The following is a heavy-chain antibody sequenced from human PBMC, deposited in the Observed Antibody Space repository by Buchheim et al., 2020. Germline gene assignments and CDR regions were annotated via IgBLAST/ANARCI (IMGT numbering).Heavy chain of an antibody. CDR1: GFTFSSYG. V-gene: IGHV3-30*18. J-gene: IGHJ4*02. CDR3: ANTETSYDYGDYGPGY. D-gene: IGHD4-17*01. Sequence: QVQLVESGGGVVQPGRSLRLSCAASGFTFSSYGMHWVRQAPGKGLEWVAVISYDGSNKYYADSVKGRFTISRDNSKNTLYLQMNGLRAEDTAVYYCANTETSYDYGDYGPGYWGQGTL. CDR2: ISYDGSNK.